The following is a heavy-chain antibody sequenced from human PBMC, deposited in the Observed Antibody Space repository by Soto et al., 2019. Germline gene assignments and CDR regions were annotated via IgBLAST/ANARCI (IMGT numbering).Heavy chain of an antibody. CDR1: GGTFSRYA. Sequence: ASVKVSCKASGGTFSRYAISWVRQAPGQGLEWMGGIIPIFGTANYAQKFQGRVTITADESTSTAYMELSSLRSEDTAVYYCARDGPEKYCSGGSCYYYWGQGTLVTVSS. CDR2: IIPIFGTA. D-gene: IGHD2-15*01. J-gene: IGHJ4*02. CDR3: ARDGPEKYCSGGSCYYY. V-gene: IGHV1-69*13.